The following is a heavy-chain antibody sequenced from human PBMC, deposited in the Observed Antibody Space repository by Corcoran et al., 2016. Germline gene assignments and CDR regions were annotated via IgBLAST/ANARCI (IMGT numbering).Heavy chain of an antibody. D-gene: IGHD3-3*01. CDR2: IYPGDSDT. V-gene: IGHV5-51*01. J-gene: IGHJ4*02. CDR3: ARLTGGGLTIFNRSAHFDS. CDR1: GYRFTNYW. Sequence: EVQLVQSGAEVKKPGESLKISCEASGYRFTNYWIGWVRQMPGRGLEWMGIIYPGDSDTIYSPSFQGQVTISAYKSITTAYLQWSSLKASETAMYYCARLTGGGLTIFNRSAHFDSWGQGTLVTVSS.